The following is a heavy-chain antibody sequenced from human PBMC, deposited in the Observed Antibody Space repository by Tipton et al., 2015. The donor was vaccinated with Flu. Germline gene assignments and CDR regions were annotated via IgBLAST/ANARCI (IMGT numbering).Heavy chain of an antibody. CDR1: AYFTSSDFF. J-gene: IGHJ6*02. D-gene: IGHD4-11*01. CDR3: ARQGVATVTTDYYYYYGMDV. Sequence: TLSLTCAVSAYFTSSDFFWGWIRQPPGKGLEWIGTINHSGDIDYNPSLKSRVTTSVDTSKKQFSLKLRSVTAADTAVYYCARQGVATVTTDYYYYYGMDVWGQGTTVTVSS. V-gene: IGHV4-38-2*01. CDR2: INHSGDI.